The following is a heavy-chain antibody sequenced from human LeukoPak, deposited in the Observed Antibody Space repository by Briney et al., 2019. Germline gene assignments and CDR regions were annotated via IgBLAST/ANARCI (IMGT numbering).Heavy chain of an antibody. CDR2: INHSGST. D-gene: IGHD6-13*01. V-gene: IGHV4-34*01. CDR3: ARGKTAAAGPSQSGSPGMNYYYYYGMDV. Sequence: SETLSLTCTVSGGSISSYYWSWIRQPPGKGLEWIGEINHSGSTNYNPSLKSRVTISVDTSKNQFSLKLSSVTAADTAVYYCARGKTAAAGPSQSGSPGMNYYYYYGMDVWGQGTTVTVSS. CDR1: GGSISSYY. J-gene: IGHJ6*02.